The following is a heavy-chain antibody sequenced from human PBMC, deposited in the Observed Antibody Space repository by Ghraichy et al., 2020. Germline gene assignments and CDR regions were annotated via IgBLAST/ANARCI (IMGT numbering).Heavy chain of an antibody. V-gene: IGHV6-1*01. CDR3: AREGKTGDRVWGDAFDI. D-gene: IGHD7-27*01. J-gene: IGHJ3*02. CDR1: GDSVPSNSAA. Sequence: SQTLSLTCAISGDSVPSNSAAWNWLRQSPSRGLGWLVRTYYRSKWYNTYAGSVNIRITINPDPSKNQVSLQLNSVTPEDTAVYYCAREGKTGDRVWGDAFDIWGQGTMVTVSS. CDR2: TYYRSKWYN.